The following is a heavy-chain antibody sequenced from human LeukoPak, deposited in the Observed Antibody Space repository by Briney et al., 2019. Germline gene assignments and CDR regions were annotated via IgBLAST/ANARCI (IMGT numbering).Heavy chain of an antibody. D-gene: IGHD6-13*01. Sequence: PGGSLRLSCAAFGFTFSSYWMHWVRQVPGKGLVWVSRINSDGSSTSYVDSVKGRFTISRDNAKNTLYLQMNSLRAEDTAMYYCAREGNQLVTDYWGQGTLVTVSS. CDR2: INSDGSST. J-gene: IGHJ4*02. CDR1: GFTFSSYW. CDR3: AREGNQLVTDY. V-gene: IGHV3-74*01.